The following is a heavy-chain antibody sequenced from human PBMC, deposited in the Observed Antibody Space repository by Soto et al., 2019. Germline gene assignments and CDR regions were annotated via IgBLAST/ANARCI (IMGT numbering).Heavy chain of an antibody. CDR1: GFIFSRYG. J-gene: IGHJ4*02. D-gene: IGHD2-21*02. V-gene: IGHV3-30*03. Sequence: ESGGGVVQSGGSLRLSCGGSGFIFSRYGMHWVRQAPGKGLEWVTGISYDGGERFYADSVKGRFTISRDNSKNRLDLQMSSLRPEDTAVYYCARDLPLYCRGDCNFDFWGQGTLVTVSS. CDR3: ARDLPLYCRGDCNFDF. CDR2: ISYDGGER.